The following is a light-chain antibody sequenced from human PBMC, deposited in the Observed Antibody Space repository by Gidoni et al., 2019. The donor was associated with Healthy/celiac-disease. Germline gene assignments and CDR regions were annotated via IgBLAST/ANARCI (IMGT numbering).Light chain of an antibody. V-gene: IGKV1-5*03. CDR3: QQYNSYSPYT. Sequence: DIQMTQSPSTLSASVGDRVTITCRASQSISSWLAWYQQKPGKAPKRLIYKAANLESGVPSRCSGSGSGTEFTLTISSLQPDDFATYYCQQYNSYSPYTFGQGTKLEIK. CDR1: QSISSW. CDR2: KAA. J-gene: IGKJ2*01.